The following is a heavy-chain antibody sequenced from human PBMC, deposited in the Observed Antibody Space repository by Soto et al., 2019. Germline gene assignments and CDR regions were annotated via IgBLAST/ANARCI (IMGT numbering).Heavy chain of an antibody. CDR3: ASAAREYYYYGMDV. J-gene: IGHJ6*02. CDR1: GFTFSSYA. V-gene: IGHV3-23*01. CDR2: ISGIGGST. Sequence: EVQLLESGGGLVQPGGSLRLSCAASGFTFSSYAMNWVRQAPGKGLEWVSAISGIGGSTYYADSVKGRFTISRDNSKNKLVLQMDRLRAEDTALYFCASAAREYYYYGMDVWGQGTTVTVSS.